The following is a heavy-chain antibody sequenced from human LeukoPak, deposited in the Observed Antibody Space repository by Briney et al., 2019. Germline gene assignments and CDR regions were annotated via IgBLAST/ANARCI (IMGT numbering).Heavy chain of an antibody. CDR3: ARGLYYYGSGSSY. CDR1: GFTFSSYS. CDR2: ISSSSSTI. D-gene: IGHD3-10*01. J-gene: IGHJ4*02. Sequence: GGSLRLSCAASGFTFSSYSMNWVRQAPGKGLEWVSYISSSSSTIYYADSVKGRFTISRDNAKNSLYLQMNSLRAEDTAVYYCARGLYYYGSGSSYWGQGTLVTVSS. V-gene: IGHV3-48*01.